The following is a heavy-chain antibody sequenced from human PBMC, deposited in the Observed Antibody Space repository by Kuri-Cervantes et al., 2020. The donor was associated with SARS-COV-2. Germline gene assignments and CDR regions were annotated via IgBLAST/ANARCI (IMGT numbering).Heavy chain of an antibody. CDR3: ARDLGQKRWLQYWYFDL. CDR2: IYYSGST. J-gene: IGHJ2*01. CDR1: GGSISSYY. D-gene: IGHD5-24*01. V-gene: IGHV4-59*01. Sequence: GSLRLSCTVSGGSISSYYWSWIRQPPGKGLEWIEYIYYSGSTNYNPSLKSRVTISVDTSKNQFSLKLSSVTAADTAVYYCARDLGQKRWLQYWYFDLWGRGTLVTVSS.